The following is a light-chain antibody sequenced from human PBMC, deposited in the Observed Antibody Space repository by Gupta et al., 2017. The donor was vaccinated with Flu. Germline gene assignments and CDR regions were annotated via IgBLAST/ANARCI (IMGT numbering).Light chain of an antibody. CDR3: QVWDTTNYRPV. Sequence: GGDNMRSKAVHWYRQKPGQAPVLVVYGDDDRPSGIPERFSGSNSGSTATLTISRVEAGDEADYYCQVWDTTNYRPVFGAGTRVAVL. V-gene: IGLV3-21*02. J-gene: IGLJ1*01. CDR2: GDD. CDR1: NMRSKA.